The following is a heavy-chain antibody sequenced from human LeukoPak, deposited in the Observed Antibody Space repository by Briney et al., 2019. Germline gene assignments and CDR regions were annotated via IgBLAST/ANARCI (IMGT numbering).Heavy chain of an antibody. V-gene: IGHV3-74*01. D-gene: IGHD3-22*01. CDR1: GFTFSTYW. CDR3: ARAGDSMIIDP. Sequence: PGGSQRLSCAGSGFTFSTYWMHWVRQAPGKGLVWVSRINSDGSSTNYADSVKGRFTISRDNAKNTLYLQMNSLRAEDTAVYYCARAGDSMIIDPWAQGTLVTVSS. CDR2: INSDGSST. J-gene: IGHJ5*02.